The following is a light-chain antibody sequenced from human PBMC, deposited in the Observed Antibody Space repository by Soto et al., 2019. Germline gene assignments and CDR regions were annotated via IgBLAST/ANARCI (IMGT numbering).Light chain of an antibody. CDR3: QQHNNWPPIT. V-gene: IGKV3-15*01. CDR2: GSS. J-gene: IGKJ5*01. CDR1: QSFSNN. Sequence: EVVMTQSPATLSVSPGERVTLSCRASQSFSNNLVWYQQKPGQAPRLLMYGSSIRATGIPARFSGSGSGTEFTLTISSLQSEDFAVYYCQQHNNWPPITFGQGTRLEIK.